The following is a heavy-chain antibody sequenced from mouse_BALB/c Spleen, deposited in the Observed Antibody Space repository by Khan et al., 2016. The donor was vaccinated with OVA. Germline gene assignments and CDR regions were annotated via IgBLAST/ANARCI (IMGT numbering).Heavy chain of an antibody. CDR1: GYTFTDYA. CDR2: ISTFSGNT. V-gene: IGHV1S137*01. CDR3: ARGRFGHYDGFAY. J-gene: IGHJ3*01. Sequence: QVQLQQPGPELVRPGVSVKISCKGSGYTFTDYAMHWVKQSHAKSLEWIGVISTFSGNTNYNQKFKGKATMTVDKSSSTSYMELASLTSEDSAIYYYARGRFGHYDGFAYWGQGTLVTVSA. D-gene: IGHD1-2*01.